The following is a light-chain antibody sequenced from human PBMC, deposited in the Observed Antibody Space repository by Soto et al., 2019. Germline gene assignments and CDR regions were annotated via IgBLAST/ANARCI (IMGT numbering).Light chain of an antibody. V-gene: IGKV1-9*01. J-gene: IGKJ5*01. CDR2: AAS. CDR3: QQLNSY. CDR1: QGISSY. Sequence: DIQLTQSPSFLSASVGDRVTITCRAGQGISSYLAWYQQKPGKAPKLLIYAASTLQSGVPSRFSGSGSGTEFTLTISSLQPEDFATYYCQQLNSYFGQGTRLEI.